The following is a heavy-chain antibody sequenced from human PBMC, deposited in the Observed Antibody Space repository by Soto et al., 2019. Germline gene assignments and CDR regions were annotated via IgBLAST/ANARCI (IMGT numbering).Heavy chain of an antibody. V-gene: IGHV1-69*12. J-gene: IGHJ5*02. Sequence: QVQLVQSGAEVKKPGSSVKVSCKASGGTFSSYAITWVRQAPGQGLEWMGGIIPIFGTANYAQKFQARVTITADESTSXXYRERSSLRSEDTAGFYCARDRGPSSGYYPYWFDPWGQGTLVTVSS. CDR2: IIPIFGTA. D-gene: IGHD3-22*01. CDR1: GGTFSSYA. CDR3: ARDRGPSSGYYPYWFDP.